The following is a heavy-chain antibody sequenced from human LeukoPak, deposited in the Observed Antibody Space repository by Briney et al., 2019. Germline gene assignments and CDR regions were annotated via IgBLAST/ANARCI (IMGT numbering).Heavy chain of an antibody. CDR3: AKDYLQASYDSSGYQLEYFKH. CDR1: GLTFDDYA. CDR2: ISGDGGST. D-gene: IGHD3-22*01. V-gene: IGHV3-43*02. Sequence: GGSLRLSCVASGLTFDDYAMHWVRQAPGKGLRWVSLISGDGGSTYYADSVKGRFTISRDNSKNSQYLQMNSLRAEDTAVYYCAKDYLQASYDSSGYQLEYFKHWGQGTLVTVSS. J-gene: IGHJ1*01.